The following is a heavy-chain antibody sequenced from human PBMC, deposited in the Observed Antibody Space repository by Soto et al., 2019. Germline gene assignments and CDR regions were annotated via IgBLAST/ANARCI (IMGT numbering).Heavy chain of an antibody. J-gene: IGHJ4*02. CDR3: ARDREEDY. CDR2: IRNKAKSYTT. CDR1: GFTFSDHY. Sequence: EVQLVESGGGLVQPGGSLRLSCAASGFTFSDHYMDWVRQAPGKGLEWVGRIRNKAKSYTTEYAASVKGRFTISRDDSKNSVYLQMNSLKTEDTAVYYCARDREEDYWGQGTLVTVSS. V-gene: IGHV3-72*01.